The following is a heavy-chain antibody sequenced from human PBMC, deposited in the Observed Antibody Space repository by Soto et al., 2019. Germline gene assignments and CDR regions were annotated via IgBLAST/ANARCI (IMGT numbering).Heavy chain of an antibody. J-gene: IGHJ4*02. D-gene: IGHD3-22*01. Sequence: PGGSLRLSCAASGFTFSSYWMSWVRQAPGKGLEWVANIKQDGSEKYYVDSVKGRFTISRDNAKNSLYLQMNSLRAEDTAVYYCARVNFGYYDSSGYYYEWVFDYWGQGTLVTVPQ. CDR3: ARVNFGYYDSSGYYYEWVFDY. CDR2: IKQDGSEK. V-gene: IGHV3-7*01. CDR1: GFTFSSYW.